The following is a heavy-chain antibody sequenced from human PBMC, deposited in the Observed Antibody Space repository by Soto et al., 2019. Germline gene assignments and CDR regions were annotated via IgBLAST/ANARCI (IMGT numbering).Heavy chain of an antibody. D-gene: IGHD5-12*01. V-gene: IGHV3-9*01. Sequence: EVQLVESGGGLVQPGTSLRLSCAASGFTFDDFAMHWVRQAPGKGLEWVSGISWSGDSIGYADSVKGRFTISRDNAENSLHLQMNSLRAEDTALYFCAKTRDIVATNGIDYWGQGTLVIVSS. CDR3: AKTRDIVATNGIDY. CDR2: ISWSGDSI. CDR1: GFTFDDFA. J-gene: IGHJ4*02.